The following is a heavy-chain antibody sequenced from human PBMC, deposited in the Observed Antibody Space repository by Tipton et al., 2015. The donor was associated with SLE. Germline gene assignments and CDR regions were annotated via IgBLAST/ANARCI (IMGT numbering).Heavy chain of an antibody. CDR3: ARDCTTGVCYTTSFDY. J-gene: IGHJ4*02. Sequence: TLSLTCAVYGGSFSDYSWSWIRQPPGKGLEWIGEINHSGSTNYNPSLKSRVTISIDTSKNHFSLRLGCVTAADTAVYYCARDCTTGVCYTTSFDYWGQGTLVTVSP. CDR2: INHSGST. D-gene: IGHD2-8*01. V-gene: IGHV4-34*01. CDR1: GGSFSDYS.